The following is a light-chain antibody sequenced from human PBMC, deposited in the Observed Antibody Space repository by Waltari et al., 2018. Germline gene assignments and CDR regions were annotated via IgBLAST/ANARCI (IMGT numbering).Light chain of an antibody. V-gene: IGLV3-25*03. CDR2: KDS. CDR1: ALPSQY. CDR3: QSTDSSGSYWV. J-gene: IGLJ3*02. Sequence: SSELTQPPSISLSPGQTARITCSGDALPSQYVYWYQQRPGQAPILIIYKDSERPSGIPGRFSGANSGTTVTLTISGVRAEDEADYYCQSTDSSGSYWVFGGGTKLTVL.